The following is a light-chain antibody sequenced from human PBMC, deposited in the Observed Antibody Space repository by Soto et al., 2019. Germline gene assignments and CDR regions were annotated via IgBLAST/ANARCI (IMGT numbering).Light chain of an antibody. Sequence: QSALTQPASVSGSPGQSITISCTGTSSDVGGYNYVSWYQQHPGKAPKLMIYEVSNRPSGVSNRFSGSKSGNTASLTISGLQAEDEADYYCSSYTSSSTDGFGTGTKVTVL. CDR2: EVS. CDR3: SSYTSSSTDG. CDR1: SSDVGGYNY. J-gene: IGLJ1*01. V-gene: IGLV2-14*01.